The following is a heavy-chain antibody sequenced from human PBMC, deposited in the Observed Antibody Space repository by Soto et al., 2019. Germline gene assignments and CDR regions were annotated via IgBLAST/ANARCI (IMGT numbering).Heavy chain of an antibody. CDR2: INHSGST. D-gene: IGHD1-26*01. Sequence: PSETLSLTCAFYGWSFSGYYWSLIRQPPGKGLEWIGEINHSGSTNYNPSLKSRVTISVDTSKNQFSLKLSSVTAADTAVYYCARDSGSHPLNYWGQGTLVTVSS. CDR1: GWSFSGYY. V-gene: IGHV4-34*01. CDR3: ARDSGSHPLNY. J-gene: IGHJ4*02.